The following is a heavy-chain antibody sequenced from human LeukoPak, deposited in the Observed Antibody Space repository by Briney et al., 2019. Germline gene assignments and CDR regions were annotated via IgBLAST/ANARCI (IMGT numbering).Heavy chain of an antibody. D-gene: IGHD5-18*01. CDR1: GYTFTGYY. J-gene: IGHJ4*02. CDR2: INPNSGGT. Sequence: ASVKVSCKASGYTFTGYYMYWVRQAPGQGLEWMGRINPNSGGTNYAKKFQGRVTMTKDTSISTAYMELSRLRSDDTAVYYCARDRSSYGSLDYWGQGTLVTVCS. V-gene: IGHV1-2*02. CDR3: ARDRSSYGSLDY.